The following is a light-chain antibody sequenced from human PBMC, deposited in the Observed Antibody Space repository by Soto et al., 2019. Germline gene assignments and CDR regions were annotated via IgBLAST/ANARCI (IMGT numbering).Light chain of an antibody. CDR1: SSDVGSDNL. CDR3: CSYAGSSTAI. V-gene: IGLV2-23*01. Sequence: QSALTQPASVSGSPGQSITISCTGTSSDVGSDNLVSWYQQHPGKAPKLMIYEGSKRPSGFSNRFSGSKSGNTASLTISGLQAEDEADYYCCSYAGSSTAIFGGGTKLTV. J-gene: IGLJ2*01. CDR2: EGS.